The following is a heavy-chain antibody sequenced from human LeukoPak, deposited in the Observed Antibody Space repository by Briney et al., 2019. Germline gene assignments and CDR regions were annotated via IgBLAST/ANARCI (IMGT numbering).Heavy chain of an antibody. V-gene: IGHV3-74*01. D-gene: IGHD6-19*01. CDR1: GFTFSSYW. CDR2: INSDGSST. Sequence: GGSLRLSCAASGFTFSSYWMSWVRQAPGKGLVWVSRINSDGSSTSYADSVKGRFTISRDNAKNTLYLQMNSLRAEDTAVYYCARDHLSSGSSPDYYYYYYMDVWGKGTTVTISS. CDR3: ARDHLSSGSSPDYYYYYYMDV. J-gene: IGHJ6*03.